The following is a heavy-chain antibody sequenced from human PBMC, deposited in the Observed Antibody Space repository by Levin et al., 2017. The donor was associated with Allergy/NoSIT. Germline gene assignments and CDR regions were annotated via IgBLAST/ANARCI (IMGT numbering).Heavy chain of an antibody. D-gene: IGHD4-23*01. V-gene: IGHV4-34*01. CDR3: ARFPGVTPRTYYYYGMDV. J-gene: IGHJ6*02. CDR2: INHSGST. Sequence: PSETLSLTFSFSFFSFLFSSFLFLLPPPLKGLEWIGEINHSGSTNYNPSLKSRVTISVDTSKNQFSLKLSSVTAADTAVYYCARFPGVTPRTYYYYGMDVWGQGTTVTVSS. CDR1: FFSFLFSS.